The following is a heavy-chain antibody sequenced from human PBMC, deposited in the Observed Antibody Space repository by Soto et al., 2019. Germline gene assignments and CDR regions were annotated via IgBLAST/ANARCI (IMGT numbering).Heavy chain of an antibody. D-gene: IGHD3-22*01. CDR2: INHKESI. J-gene: IGHJ4*02. V-gene: IGHV4-30-2*01. CDR1: GGSISRGGYS. CDR3: ARGSYYYDSSGYYHY. Sequence: PSETLSLTCAVSGGSISRGGYSWSWLRQPPWKGLEWTGYINHKESIYNNPSLKSRVTISLDRSKNQFSLKLSSVTAADTAVYYCARGSYYYDSSGYYHYWGQRTLVTV.